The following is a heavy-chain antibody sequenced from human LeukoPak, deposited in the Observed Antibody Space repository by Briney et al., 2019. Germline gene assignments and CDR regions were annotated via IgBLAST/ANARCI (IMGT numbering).Heavy chain of an antibody. CDR2: IYPGDSDT. J-gene: IGHJ4*02. CDR1: GYSFTSYW. V-gene: IGHV5-51*01. Sequence: GESLKISFKGSGYSFTSYWIGWVRQMPGKGLEWMGIIYPGDSDTRYSPSFQGQVTISADKSISTAYLQWSSLKASDTAMYYCARQGIPYYYDSSGYYYFDYWGQGTLVTVSS. D-gene: IGHD3-22*01. CDR3: ARQGIPYYYDSSGYYYFDY.